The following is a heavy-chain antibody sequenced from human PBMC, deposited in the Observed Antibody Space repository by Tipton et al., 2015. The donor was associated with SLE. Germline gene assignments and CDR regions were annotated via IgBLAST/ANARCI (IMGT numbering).Heavy chain of an antibody. V-gene: IGHV3-30*04. CDR2: ISYDGSNK. CDR3: ARGSGTQAFDI. CDR1: GFTFSSYA. J-gene: IGHJ3*02. Sequence: SLRLYCAASGFTFSSYAMHWVRQAPGKGLEWVAVISYDGSNKYYADSVKGRFTISRDNSKNTLYLQMNSLRAEDTAVYYCARGSGTQAFDIWGQGTMVTVSS. D-gene: IGHD1-1*01.